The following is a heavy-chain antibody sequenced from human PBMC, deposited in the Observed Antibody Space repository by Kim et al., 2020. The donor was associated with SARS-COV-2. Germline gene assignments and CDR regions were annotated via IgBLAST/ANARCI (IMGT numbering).Heavy chain of an antibody. J-gene: IGHJ4*02. Sequence: GESLKISCQGSGYSFSDYFIDWVRHKPGKGLEWMGVIYPDDSDVTYSPSFKGQVTISVDKSTGTAYLQWSSLRASDTATYYCARRAMNERFLDFWGQGTLVTVSS. CDR2: IYPDDSDV. V-gene: IGHV5-51*01. CDR1: GYSFSDYF. CDR3: ARRAMNERFLDF.